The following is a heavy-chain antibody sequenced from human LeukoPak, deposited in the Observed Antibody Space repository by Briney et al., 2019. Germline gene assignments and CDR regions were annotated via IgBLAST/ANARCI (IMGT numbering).Heavy chain of an antibody. J-gene: IGHJ4*02. CDR3: TTSPPYCSGGSCFDY. CDR1: GFTFSNAW. D-gene: IGHD2-15*01. CDR2: SKSKTDGGTT. Sequence: GGSLRLSCAASGFTFSNAWMSWVRQAPRKGPEWVGRSKSKTDGGTTDYAAPVKGRFTISRDDSKNTLYLQMNSLKTEDTAVYYCTTSPPYCSGGSCFDYWGQGTLVTVSS. V-gene: IGHV3-15*01.